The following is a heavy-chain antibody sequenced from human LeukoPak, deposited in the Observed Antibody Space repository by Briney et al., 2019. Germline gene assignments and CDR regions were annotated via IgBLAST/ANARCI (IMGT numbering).Heavy chain of an antibody. J-gene: IGHJ4*02. CDR1: GYTFTGYY. Sequence: ASVKVCCKASGYTFTGYYMHWVRQAPGQGLAWMGWINPNGGSTNYAQKFQGRVTMTRDTSISTAYMELSRLRSDDTAVYYCASGFWSGYYLGYWGQGTLVTVSS. V-gene: IGHV1-2*02. CDR3: ASGFWSGYYLGY. D-gene: IGHD3-3*01. CDR2: INPNGGST.